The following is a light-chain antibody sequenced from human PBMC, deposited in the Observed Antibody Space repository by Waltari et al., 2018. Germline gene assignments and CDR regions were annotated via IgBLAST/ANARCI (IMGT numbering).Light chain of an antibody. CDR3: QQYYSKRT. V-gene: IGKV4-1*01. Sequence: DIVMTQSPDSLAVSLGERATIHCKPSQSVLYSSNDKNYLAWYQQKPGQPPKLLIYWASTRQSGVPDRFSGSGSGTDFTLTISSLQAEDVAVYYCQQYYSKRTFGQGTKVEI. CDR2: WAS. J-gene: IGKJ1*01. CDR1: QSVLYSSNDKNY.